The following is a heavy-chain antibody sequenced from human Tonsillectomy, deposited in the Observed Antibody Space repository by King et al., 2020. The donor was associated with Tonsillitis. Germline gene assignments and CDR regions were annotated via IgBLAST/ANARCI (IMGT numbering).Heavy chain of an antibody. J-gene: IGHJ3*02. CDR1: GGSITNSSYY. D-gene: IGHD6-19*01. Sequence: QLQESGPGLVKPSETLSLTCAVSGGSITNSSYYWGWFRQPPGKGLEWILNIYYSGSTYYNPSLKSRVTISVDTSKNQLSLKLSSVTAADTAVYYCARPNPPAAVAGFDASDSWGQGTMVTVSS. V-gene: IGHV4-39*01. CDR3: ARPNPPAAVAGFDASDS. CDR2: IYYSGST.